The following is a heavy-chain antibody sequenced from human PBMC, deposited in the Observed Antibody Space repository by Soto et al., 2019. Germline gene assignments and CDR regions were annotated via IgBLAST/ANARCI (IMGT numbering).Heavy chain of an antibody. J-gene: IGHJ6*02. V-gene: IGHV3-15*07. CDR2: VTSKIAGETT. Sequence: EVQLVESGGGLVKPGGSLRLSCVESGVSLRNAWMNWVRQAPGKGLEWVGRVTSKIAGETTDYAAPVRGRFTISRDDSKKTVNLEMNSLNTADTAVYYWSGRLSGVLAAVYHCGLDVWSQGTTV. CDR3: SGRLSGVLAAVYHCGLDV. D-gene: IGHD3-3*01. CDR1: GVSLRNAW.